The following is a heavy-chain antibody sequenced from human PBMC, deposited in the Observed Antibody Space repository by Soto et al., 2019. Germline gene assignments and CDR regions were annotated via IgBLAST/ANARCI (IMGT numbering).Heavy chain of an antibody. V-gene: IGHV4-31*03. CDR3: ARTTFYDIFTAYYSLFDY. D-gene: IGHD3-9*01. CDR2: ISDSGSS. J-gene: IGHJ4*02. CDR1: GGSISSGSFY. Sequence: QVQLQESGPGLVKPSQTLTLTCTVSGGSISSGSFYWSWIRQHPGKGLEWIGHISDSGSSYYNPSLERRVTISGDTSKNQFSLKLSAVTAADTAVYFCARTTFYDIFTAYYSLFDYWGQGTLVTVSS.